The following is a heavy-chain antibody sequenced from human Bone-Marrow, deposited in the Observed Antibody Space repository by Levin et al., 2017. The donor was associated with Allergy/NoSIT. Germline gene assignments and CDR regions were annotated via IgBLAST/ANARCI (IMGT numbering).Heavy chain of an antibody. J-gene: IGHJ4*02. CDR2: INRNSNT. CDR1: GFTFSSYG. D-gene: IGHD6-25*01. V-gene: IGHV3-23*05. Sequence: ASVKVSCAASGFTFSSYGLSWVRQAPGKGLEWVSTINRNSNTYYADSVKGRFTISRDNSKSTLFLQVNSLRAEDTALYYCAKRDSSGLYYFDYWGQGTLVTVSS. CDR3: AKRDSSGLYYFDY.